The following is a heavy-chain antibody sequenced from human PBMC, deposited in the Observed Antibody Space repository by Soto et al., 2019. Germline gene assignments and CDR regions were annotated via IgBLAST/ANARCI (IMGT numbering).Heavy chain of an antibody. D-gene: IGHD2-15*01. V-gene: IGHV1-69*01. CDR1: GGTFSSYA. CDR3: ASVCSGGSCYGWFWFDP. Sequence: QVQLVQSGAEVKKPGSSVKVSCKASGGTFSSYAISWVRQAPGQGLEWMGVIIPIFGTATYAQKFQGRVTNTENESTSTAYRERSSLRSEDTAVYYCASVCSGGSCYGWFWFDPWGQGALVTVSS. J-gene: IGHJ5*02. CDR2: IIPIFGTA.